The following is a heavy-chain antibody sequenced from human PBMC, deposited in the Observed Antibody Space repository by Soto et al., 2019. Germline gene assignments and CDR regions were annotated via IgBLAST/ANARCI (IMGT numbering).Heavy chain of an antibody. CDR3: ARDVIVVVPAAYYYYYGMDV. J-gene: IGHJ6*02. V-gene: IGHV1-2*02. CDR1: GYTFTGYY. D-gene: IGHD2-2*01. Sequence: GASVKVSCKASGYTFTGYYMHWVRQAPGQGLEWMGWINPNSGGTNYAQKFQGRVTMTRDTSTSTAYMELSRLRSDDTAVYYCARDVIVVVPAAYYYYYGMDVWGQGTTVTVSS. CDR2: INPNSGGT.